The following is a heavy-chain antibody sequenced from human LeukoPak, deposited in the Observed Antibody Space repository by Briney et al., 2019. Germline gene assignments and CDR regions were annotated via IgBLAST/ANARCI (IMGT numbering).Heavy chain of an antibody. V-gene: IGHV3-30-3*01. J-gene: IGHJ4*02. Sequence: GGSLRLSCAASGFTFSSYAMHWVRQAPGKGLEWVAVISYDGSNKYYADSVKGRFTISRDNSKNTLYLQMNSLRAEDTAVYYCARDRWELLYYSDYWGQGTLVTVSS. CDR1: GFTFSSYA. CDR2: ISYDGSNK. D-gene: IGHD1-26*01. CDR3: ARDRWELLYYSDY.